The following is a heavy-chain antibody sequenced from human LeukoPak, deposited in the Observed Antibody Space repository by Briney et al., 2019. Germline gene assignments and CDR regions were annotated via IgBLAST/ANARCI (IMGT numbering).Heavy chain of an antibody. CDR1: GFTFSSYA. D-gene: IGHD3-10*01. V-gene: IGHV3-23*01. Sequence: PGGSLRLSCAASGFTFSSYAMSWVRQAPGKGLEWVSGISGSGDSTDYADSVKGRFTISRDNSKNTLYLRMNSLRAEDTAVYYCAKGARGSMVRGLIRVPLDYWGQGTLVTVSS. CDR3: AKGARGSMVRGLIRVPLDY. J-gene: IGHJ4*02. CDR2: ISGSGDST.